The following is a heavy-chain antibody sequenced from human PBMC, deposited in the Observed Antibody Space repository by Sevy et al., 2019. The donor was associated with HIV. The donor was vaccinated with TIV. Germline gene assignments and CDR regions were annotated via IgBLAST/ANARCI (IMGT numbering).Heavy chain of an antibody. V-gene: IGHV1-46*01. J-gene: IGHJ4*02. CDR1: GYTFTSYY. CDR2: INPSGGST. Sequence: ASVKVSCKASGYTFTSYYMHWVRQAPGQGLAWMGIINPSGGSTSYAQKFQGRVTMTRDTSTSTVYMELSSLRSEDTAVYYCARDPLPITMVRGVMGYYFDYWGQGTLVTVSS. D-gene: IGHD3-10*01. CDR3: ARDPLPITMVRGVMGYYFDY.